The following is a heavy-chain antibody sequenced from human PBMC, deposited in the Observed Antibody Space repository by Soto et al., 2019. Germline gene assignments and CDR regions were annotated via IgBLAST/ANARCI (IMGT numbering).Heavy chain of an antibody. D-gene: IGHD4-17*01. CDR2: ISGSGGST. J-gene: IGHJ6*02. V-gene: IGHV3-23*01. Sequence: EVQLLESGGGLVQPGGSLRLSCAASGFTFSSYAMNWVRQAPGKGLEWVSGISGSGGSTYYADSVKGRFTISRDNSKNTLYLQMNSLRAEDTAVYYCAKDRCGEYFYYGMDVWGQGTTVTVSS. CDR1: GFTFSSYA. CDR3: AKDRCGEYFYYGMDV.